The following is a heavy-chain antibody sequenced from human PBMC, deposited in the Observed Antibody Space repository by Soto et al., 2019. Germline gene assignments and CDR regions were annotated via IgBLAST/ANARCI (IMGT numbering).Heavy chain of an antibody. J-gene: IGHJ1*01. CDR2: TYYRSKWYK. V-gene: IGHV6-1*01. D-gene: IGHD6-19*01. Sequence: TLSLTCAISGDSVSSNSAAWNWIRQSPSRGLEWLGRTYYRSKWYKDYEVSVKSRITINLDTSKNQFSLQLNSVTPEDTAVYYCARGAVADYSRVFAYWGQGTLVTVSS. CDR3: ARGAVADYSRVFAY. CDR1: GDSVSSNSAA.